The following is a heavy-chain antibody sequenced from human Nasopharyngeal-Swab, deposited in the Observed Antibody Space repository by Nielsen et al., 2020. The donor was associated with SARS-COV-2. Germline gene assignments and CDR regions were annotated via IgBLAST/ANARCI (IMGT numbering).Heavy chain of an antibody. J-gene: IGHJ4*02. CDR1: GGSFSGYY. Sequence: SETLSLTCAVYGGSFSGYYWSWIRQPPGKGLEWIGEINHSGSTNYNPPLKSRVTISVDTSKNQFSLKLSSVTAADTAVYYCARGLGYYYGSGSYVLDYWGQGTLVTVSS. CDR3: ARGLGYYYGSGSYVLDY. CDR2: INHSGST. V-gene: IGHV4-34*01. D-gene: IGHD3-10*01.